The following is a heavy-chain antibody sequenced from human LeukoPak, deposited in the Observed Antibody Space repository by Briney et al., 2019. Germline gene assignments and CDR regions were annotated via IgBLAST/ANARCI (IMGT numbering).Heavy chain of an antibody. J-gene: IGHJ4*02. D-gene: IGHD6-13*01. CDR3: ASYGYSSSWPTIDY. Sequence: PGGSLRLSCAASGFTFSNSWMSWVRQAPGKGLEWVATIKPDGSAQYYVDSVKGRFTISRDNAKNSLFLQINSLRAEDTAVYYCASYGYSSSWPTIDYWGQGTLVTVSS. V-gene: IGHV3-7*01. CDR1: GFTFSNSW. CDR2: IKPDGSAQ.